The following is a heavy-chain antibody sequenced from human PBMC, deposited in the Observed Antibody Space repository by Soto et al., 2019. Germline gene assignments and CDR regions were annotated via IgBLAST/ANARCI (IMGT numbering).Heavy chain of an antibody. CDR3: ARDLGIAAKISGFDY. Sequence: VGSPRLSCAASGFTFSSYAMHWVRQAPGKGLEWVAVISYDGSNKYYADSVKGRFTISRDNSKNTLYLQMNSLRAEDTAVYYCARDLGIAAKISGFDYWGQGTLVTVSS. J-gene: IGHJ4*02. V-gene: IGHV3-30-3*01. CDR1: GFTFSSYA. CDR2: ISYDGSNK. D-gene: IGHD5-12*01.